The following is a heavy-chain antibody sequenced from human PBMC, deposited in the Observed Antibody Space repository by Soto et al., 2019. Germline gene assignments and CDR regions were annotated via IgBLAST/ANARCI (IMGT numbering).Heavy chain of an antibody. CDR3: ATTGPY. Sequence: GGSLRLSCASSGFTFRSYGMHWVRQAPGKGLEWVAVIWFDGSNKFYADSVKGRFTISRDNSKNTVSLQMNSLRDEDSAAYYCATTGPYWGQGTLVTVSS. J-gene: IGHJ4*02. V-gene: IGHV3-33*01. CDR1: GFTFRSYG. CDR2: IWFDGSNK.